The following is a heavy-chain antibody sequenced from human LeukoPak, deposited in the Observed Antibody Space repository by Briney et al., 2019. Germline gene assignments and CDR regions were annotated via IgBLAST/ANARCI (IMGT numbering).Heavy chain of an antibody. CDR3: ARDVDRGTGAATWFDP. CDR2: INPNCGGT. D-gene: IGHD2-15*01. Sequence: ASVKVSCKASGYTFTGYYMHWVRQAPGQGLEWMGWINPNCGGTNYAQKFQGRVTMTRDTSISTAYMELSRLRSDDTAVYYCARDVDRGTGAATWFDPWGQGTLVTVSS. J-gene: IGHJ5*02. V-gene: IGHV1-2*02. CDR1: GYTFTGYY.